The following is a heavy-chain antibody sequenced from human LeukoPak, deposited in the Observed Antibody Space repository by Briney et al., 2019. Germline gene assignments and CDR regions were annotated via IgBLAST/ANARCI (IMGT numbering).Heavy chain of an antibody. D-gene: IGHD6-13*01. J-gene: IGHJ4*02. CDR2: ISAYNGNT. V-gene: IGHV1-18*01. CDR1: GYTFTSYG. CDR3: AREGLAAAGIEGGRYYFDY. Sequence: ASVKVSCKASGYTFTSYGISWVRQAPGQGLEWMGWISAYNGNTNYAQKLQGRVTMTTDTSTSTAYMELRSLRSDDTAVYYCAREGLAAAGIEGGRYYFDYWGQGTLVTVSS.